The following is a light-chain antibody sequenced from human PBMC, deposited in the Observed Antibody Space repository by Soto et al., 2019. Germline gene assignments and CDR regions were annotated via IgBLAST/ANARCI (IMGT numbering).Light chain of an antibody. CDR1: QSVSSTY. V-gene: IGKV3-20*01. J-gene: IGKJ2*01. CDR2: GAL. Sequence: EIVLTQSPGTLSLSPGVRATLSCRASQSVSSTYLAWYQQKPGQAPRLLIYGALSRATGIPDRLSGSGSGTDYTLTITRLEPEDFAVYYCQHYGSSPYTFGQGTKLEIK. CDR3: QHYGSSPYT.